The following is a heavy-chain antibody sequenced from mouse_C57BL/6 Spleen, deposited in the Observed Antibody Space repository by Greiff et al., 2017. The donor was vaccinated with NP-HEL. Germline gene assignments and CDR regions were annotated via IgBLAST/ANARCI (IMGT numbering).Heavy chain of an antibody. Sequence: EVKLMESGPGLVKPSQSLSLTCSVTGYSITSGYYWNWIRQFPGNKLEWMGYISYDGSNNYNPSLKNRISITRDTSKNQFFLKLNSVTTEDTATYYCARERSNYAMDYWGQGTSVTVSS. D-gene: IGHD5-1*01. V-gene: IGHV3-6*01. CDR2: ISYDGSN. CDR1: GYSITSGYY. CDR3: ARERSNYAMDY. J-gene: IGHJ4*01.